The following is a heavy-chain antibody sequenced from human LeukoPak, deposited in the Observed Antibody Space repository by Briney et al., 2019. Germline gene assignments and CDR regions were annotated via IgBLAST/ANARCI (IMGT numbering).Heavy chain of an antibody. D-gene: IGHD1-26*01. J-gene: IGHJ3*02. CDR2: IYYSGST. CDR3: ARYSGSYPHDAFDI. V-gene: IGHV4-59*01. Sequence: SEALSLTCTVSGGSISSYYWSWIRQPPGKGLEWIGYIYYSGSTSYNPSLKSRVTISVDTSKNHFSLKLSSVTAADTAVYYCARYSGSYPHDAFDIWGQGTMVTVSS. CDR1: GGSISSYY.